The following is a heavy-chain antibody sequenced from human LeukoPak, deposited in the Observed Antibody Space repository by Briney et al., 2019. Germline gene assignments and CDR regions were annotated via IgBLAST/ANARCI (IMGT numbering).Heavy chain of an antibody. CDR1: GFTFSSYS. CDR2: ISSSSSYI. CDR3: AKSNRYYYDTSGYNLLDY. J-gene: IGHJ4*02. V-gene: IGHV3-21*01. D-gene: IGHD3-22*01. Sequence: PGGSLRLSCAASGFTFSSYSMNWVRQAPGKGLEWVSSISSSSSYIYYADSVKGRFTISRDNAKNSLYLQMNSLRAEDTAVYYCAKSNRYYYDTSGYNLLDYWGQGTLLTVSS.